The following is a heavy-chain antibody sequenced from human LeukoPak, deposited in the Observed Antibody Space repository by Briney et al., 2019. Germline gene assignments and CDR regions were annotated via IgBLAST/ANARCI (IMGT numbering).Heavy chain of an antibody. J-gene: IGHJ1*01. Sequence: GASVKVSCKASGYTFTSYYMHWVRQAPGQGLEWMGIINPSGGSTSYAQKFQGRGTMTGDTSTSTVYMELSSLRSEDTAVYYCARGLLAYYYDSSGLSEYFQHRGQGTLVTVSS. D-gene: IGHD3-22*01. CDR2: INPSGGST. CDR3: ARGLLAYYYDSSGLSEYFQH. CDR1: GYTFTSYY. V-gene: IGHV1-46*01.